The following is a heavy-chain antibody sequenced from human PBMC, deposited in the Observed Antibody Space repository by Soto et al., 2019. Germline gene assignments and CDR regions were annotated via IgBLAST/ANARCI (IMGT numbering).Heavy chain of an antibody. D-gene: IGHD1-26*01. J-gene: IGHJ6*02. CDR3: AKSSGSSHYYYYYGMDV. V-gene: IGHV3-30*18. CDR1: GFTFSSYV. Sequence: PGGSLRLSCAASGFTFSSYVMHWVRQAPGKGLEWVAVISYDGSNKYYADSVKGRFTISRDNSKNTLYLQMNSLRAEDTAVYYCAKSSGSSHYYYYYGMDVWGQGTTVTVS. CDR2: ISYDGSNK.